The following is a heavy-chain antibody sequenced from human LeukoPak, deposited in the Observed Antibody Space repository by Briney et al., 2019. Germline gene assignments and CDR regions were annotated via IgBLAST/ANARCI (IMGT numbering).Heavy chain of an antibody. CDR1: GFTFSSYA. D-gene: IGHD3-22*01. Sequence: GGSLRLSCAASGFTFSSYAMSWVRQAPGKGLEWVSAISGSGGSTYYADSVKGRPTISRDNSKNTLYLQMNSLRAEDTAVYYCAKDQVVSPYLFDYGMDVWGQGTTVTVSS. CDR2: ISGSGGST. CDR3: AKDQVVSPYLFDYGMDV. J-gene: IGHJ6*02. V-gene: IGHV3-23*01.